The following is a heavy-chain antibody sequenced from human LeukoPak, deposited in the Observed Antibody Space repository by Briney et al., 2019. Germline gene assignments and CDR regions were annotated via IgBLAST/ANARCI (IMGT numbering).Heavy chain of an antibody. V-gene: IGHV1-69*01. CDR1: GGTFSSYA. Sequence: ASVKVSCKASGGTFSSYAISWVRQAPGQGLEWMGGTIPIFGTANYAQKFQGRVTITADESTSTAYMELSSLRSEDTAVYYCARDNLRGYSYGYFFDYWGQGTLVTVSS. CDR3: ARDNLRGYSYGYFFDY. CDR2: TIPIFGTA. J-gene: IGHJ4*02. D-gene: IGHD5-18*01.